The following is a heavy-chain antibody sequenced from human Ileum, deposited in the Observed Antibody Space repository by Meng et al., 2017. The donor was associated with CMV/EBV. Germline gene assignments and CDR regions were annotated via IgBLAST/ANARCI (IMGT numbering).Heavy chain of an antibody. CDR3: SGPGPFYFDY. V-gene: IGHV4-59*01. D-gene: IGHD7-27*01. CDR1: SDSISSYF. J-gene: IGHJ4*02. CDR2: IFTGGST. Sequence: GSLRLSCTVSSDSISSYFWSWIRQPPGKGLEWIGYIFTGGSTNYNPSLKSRVTISLDTSKNQFSLKLSSVTAADTAVYYCSGPGPFYFDYWGQGTLVTVSS.